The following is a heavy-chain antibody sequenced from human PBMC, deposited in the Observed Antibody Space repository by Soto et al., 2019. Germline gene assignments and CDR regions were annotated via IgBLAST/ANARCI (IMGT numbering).Heavy chain of an antibody. CDR2: IYPSGSDT. J-gene: IGHJ4*02. V-gene: IGHV5-51*01. CDR3: ARGGVSTRTFDY. CDR1: GYSFAGYW. Sequence: PGESLKISCKGSGYSFAGYWIAWVRQMPGKGLELMGIIYPSGSDTRYRPSFQGQVTISADKSISSAYLQWSSLRASDTAMYYCARGGVSTRTFDYWGQGTPVTVSS. D-gene: IGHD3-3*01.